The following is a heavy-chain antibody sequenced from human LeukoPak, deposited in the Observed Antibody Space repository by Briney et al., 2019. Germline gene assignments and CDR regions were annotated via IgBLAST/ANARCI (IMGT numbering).Heavy chain of an antibody. CDR2: ISSGGGTT. V-gene: IGHV3-23*01. D-gene: IGHD1-7*01. Sequence: PGGSLRLSCVASGFTFSTYAMSWVRQAPGKGLEWVSVISSGGGTTYYADSMKGRFTISRDISKSTLNLRMDSLRAEDTAVYYCARAEVGTAYFDSWGQGTLVTVSS. J-gene: IGHJ4*02. CDR3: ARAEVGTAYFDS. CDR1: GFTFSTYA.